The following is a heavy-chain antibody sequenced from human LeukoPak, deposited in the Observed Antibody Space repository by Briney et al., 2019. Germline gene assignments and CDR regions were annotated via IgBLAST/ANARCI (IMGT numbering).Heavy chain of an antibody. D-gene: IGHD3-22*01. Sequence: GGSMSFYCAASGFTFSSYSMRWRRKAPGKGLEWVCCMSTSSMFIYYADTVNVRFTSSRYNAKNSLYLQMSSLRAEDTAVYYCARDFAGGYYPADYWGQGTLVTVSS. V-gene: IGHV3-21*01. CDR3: ARDFAGGYYPADY. J-gene: IGHJ4*02. CDR2: MSTSSMFI. CDR1: GFTFSSYS.